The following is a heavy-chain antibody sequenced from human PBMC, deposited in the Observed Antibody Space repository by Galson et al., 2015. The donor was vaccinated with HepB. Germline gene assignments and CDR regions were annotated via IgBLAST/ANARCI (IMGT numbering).Heavy chain of an antibody. CDR3: AKDIASSSWLFDY. CDR2: ISWNSGSI. D-gene: IGHD6-13*01. V-gene: IGHV3-9*01. CDR1: GFTFDDYA. J-gene: IGHJ4*02. Sequence: SLRLSCAASGFTFDDYAMHWVRQAPGKGLEWVSGISWNSGSIGYADSVKGRFTISRDNAKNSLYLQMNSLRAEDTALYYCAKDIASSSWLFDYWGQGTLVTVSS.